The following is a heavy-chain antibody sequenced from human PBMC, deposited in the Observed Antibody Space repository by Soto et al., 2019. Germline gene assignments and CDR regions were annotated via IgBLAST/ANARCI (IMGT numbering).Heavy chain of an antibody. Sequence: PGGSLRLSCAASGFTFSNYAMSWVRQAPGKGLEWVSAISGSGGSTYYSDSVKGRFTISRDNSKNTLYLQMNSLRAEDTAVYYCAKDRDYYDSSGYYYFDYWGQGTLVTVS. J-gene: IGHJ4*02. V-gene: IGHV3-23*01. CDR1: GFTFSNYA. CDR3: AKDRDYYDSSGYYYFDY. CDR2: ISGSGGST. D-gene: IGHD3-22*01.